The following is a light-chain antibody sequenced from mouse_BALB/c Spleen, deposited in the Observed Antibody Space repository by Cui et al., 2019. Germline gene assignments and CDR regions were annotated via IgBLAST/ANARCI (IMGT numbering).Light chain of an antibody. CDR1: SSVSY. V-gene: IGKV4-69*01. J-gene: IGKJ5*01. CDR2: DTS. CDR3: HQRSSYLT. Sequence: QLLLTQSPAIMSASPGEKVTMTCSASSSVSYMHWYQQKPGSSPKPWIYDTSNLASGFPARFSGSGSGTSYSLIISSMEAEDAATYYCHQRSSYLTFGAGTKLELK.